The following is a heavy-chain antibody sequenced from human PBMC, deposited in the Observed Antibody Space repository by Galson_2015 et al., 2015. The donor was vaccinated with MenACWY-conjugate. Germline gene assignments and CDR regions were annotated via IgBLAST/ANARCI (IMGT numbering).Heavy chain of an antibody. D-gene: IGHD3-3*01. CDR3: ARGIQLRFLEPPYYLDV. CDR2: IDRSGAKT. Sequence: SLRLSCAAPGFPFNTYYINFIRQAPGKGLEWIAYIDRSGAKTHYADSVKGRFNVSRDNTKNVLSLQMTSLTVEDTAGYYCARGIQLRFLEPPYYLDVWGRGTTVIVSS. CDR1: GFPFNTYY. V-gene: IGHV3-11*06. J-gene: IGHJ6*03.